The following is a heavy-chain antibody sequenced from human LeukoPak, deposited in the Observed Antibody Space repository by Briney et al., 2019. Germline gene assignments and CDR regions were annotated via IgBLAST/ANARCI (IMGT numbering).Heavy chain of an antibody. D-gene: IGHD6-19*01. CDR3: ARRSKSYSSGWYDAFDM. Sequence: PGESLKISCKGSGSPFTSYWIGWVRQMPGKGLEWMGIIYPGDSDTRYSPSFQGQVTISADKSISTAYLQWSSLKASDTAMYYCARRSKSYSSGWYDAFDMWGQGTMVTVSS. CDR1: GSPFTSYW. J-gene: IGHJ3*02. CDR2: IYPGDSDT. V-gene: IGHV5-51*01.